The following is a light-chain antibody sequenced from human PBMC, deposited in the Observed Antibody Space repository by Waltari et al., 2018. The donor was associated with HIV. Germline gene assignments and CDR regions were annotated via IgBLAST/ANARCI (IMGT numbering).Light chain of an antibody. CDR3: CSYAGSYTMV. Sequence: QSALTQPRSVSGSPGQSVTISCTGSSSDVGGYKFVSWYQQHPGKAPKVIIHDVSERPSGVSDRFSGSKSGNTASLTISGLQAEDDADYYCCSYAGSYTMVFGGGTKLTVL. CDR1: SSDVGGYKF. CDR2: DVS. J-gene: IGLJ2*01. V-gene: IGLV2-11*01.